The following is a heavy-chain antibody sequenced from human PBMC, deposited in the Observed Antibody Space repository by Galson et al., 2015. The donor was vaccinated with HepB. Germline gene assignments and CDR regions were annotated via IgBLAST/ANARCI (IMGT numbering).Heavy chain of an antibody. CDR3: ARIGAAAGFLDY. V-gene: IGHV1-18*01. CDR1: GFNLNNFG. D-gene: IGHD6-13*01. Sequence: SVKVSCKASGFNLNNFGITWVRQAPGQGLEWMVWINAYDGNTNYAQRLQGRVTMTTDASTRTAYMELRSLRSDDTAVYYCARIGAAAGFLDYWGQGTLVTVSS. CDR2: INAYDGNT. J-gene: IGHJ4*02.